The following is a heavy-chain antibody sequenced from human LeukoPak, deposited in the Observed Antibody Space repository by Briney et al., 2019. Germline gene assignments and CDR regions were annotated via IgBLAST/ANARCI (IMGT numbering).Heavy chain of an antibody. D-gene: IGHD2-15*01. CDR3: ARDIGNHFGGLDHYYYDY. V-gene: IGHV4-59*01. J-gene: IGHJ4*02. CDR1: GGSISSYY. CDR2: IYYSGST. Sequence: SETLSLTCTVSGGSISSYYWSWIRQPPGKGLEWIGYIYYSGSTNYNPSLKSRVTISVDTSKNQFSLKLSSVTAADTAVYYCARDIGNHFGGLDHYYYDYWGPGTLVTVSS.